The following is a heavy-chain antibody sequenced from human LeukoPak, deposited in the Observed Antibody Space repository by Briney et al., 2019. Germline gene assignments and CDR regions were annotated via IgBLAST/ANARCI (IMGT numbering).Heavy chain of an antibody. D-gene: IGHD3-10*01. V-gene: IGHV3-21*01. CDR3: ARDLLYYGSGNGMDV. CDR1: GFTFSSYS. J-gene: IGHJ6*04. CDR2: ISSSSSYI. Sequence: GGSLRLSCAASGFTFSSYSMNWVRQAPGKGLEWVSSISSSSSYIYYADSVKGRSTISRDNAKNSLYLQMNSLRAEDTAVYYCARDLLYYGSGNGMDVWGKGTTVTVSS.